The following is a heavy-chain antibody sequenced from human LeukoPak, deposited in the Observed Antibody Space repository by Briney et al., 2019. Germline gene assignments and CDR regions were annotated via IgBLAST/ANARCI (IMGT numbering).Heavy chain of an antibody. D-gene: IGHD4-17*01. CDR3: ARENGDYGFRNYFYYGMDV. CDR1: GFTFSNYF. Sequence: GGSLRLSCAASGFTFSNYFMTWVRQAPGKGLEWVANIKQGGSETYYVDSVKGRFTISRDNAKNSLYLQMNSLRAEDTAMYYCARENGDYGFRNYFYYGMDVWGQGTTVTVSS. CDR2: IKQGGSET. V-gene: IGHV3-7*01. J-gene: IGHJ6*02.